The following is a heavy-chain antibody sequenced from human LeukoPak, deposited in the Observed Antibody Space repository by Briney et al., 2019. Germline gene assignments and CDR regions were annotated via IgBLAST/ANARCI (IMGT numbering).Heavy chain of an antibody. CDR3: ARDKYYDYVWGSYRPDY. CDR1: GYTFTGYY. Sequence: GASVKVSCKASGYTFTGYYMHWVRQAPGQGLEWMGRVNPNTGGTKYAQKFQGRVTMTRDTSISTAYMELSRLRYDDTAVYCCARDKYYDYVWGSYRPDYWGQGTLVTVSS. J-gene: IGHJ4*02. V-gene: IGHV1-2*06. CDR2: VNPNTGGT. D-gene: IGHD3-16*02.